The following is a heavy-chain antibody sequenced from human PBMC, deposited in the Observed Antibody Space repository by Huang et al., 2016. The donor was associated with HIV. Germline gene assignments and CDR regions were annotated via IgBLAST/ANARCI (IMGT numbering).Heavy chain of an antibody. D-gene: IGHD3-16*01. Sequence: QVQLQQWGAGLLKPSETLSLTCAVYGGSFSRHYWNWIRQSPGKGLEWIGQINHVGNANYNPSLESRVTMSVDTYKNQFSLKLTSVTGADTAMYYWAREVMISFGGPFDPWGQGTLVTVSS. J-gene: IGHJ5*02. CDR1: GGSFSRHY. CDR2: INHVGNA. CDR3: AREVMISFGGPFDP. V-gene: IGHV4-34*01.